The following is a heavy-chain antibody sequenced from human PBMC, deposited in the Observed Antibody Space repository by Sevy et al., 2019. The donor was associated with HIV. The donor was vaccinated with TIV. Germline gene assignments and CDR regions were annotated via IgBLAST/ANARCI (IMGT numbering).Heavy chain of an antibody. CDR1: GLTFSTYG. Sequence: GGSLRLSCAASGLTFSTYGMHWVRQAPGKGLEWVALISGDGSNTYYAGSVTGRFTISRDNSKNTLYLQMNSLRADDTAIYYCAKTYADTTMDLYYYDSWGQGTLVTVSS. J-gene: IGHJ4*02. D-gene: IGHD5-18*01. CDR3: AKTYADTTMDLYYYDS. CDR2: ISGDGSNT. V-gene: IGHV3-30*18.